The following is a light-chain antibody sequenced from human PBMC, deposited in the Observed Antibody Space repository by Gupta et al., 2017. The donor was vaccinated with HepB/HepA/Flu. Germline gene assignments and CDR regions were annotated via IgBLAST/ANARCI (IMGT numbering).Light chain of an antibody. Sequence: QSVLTQPVSTSGTPGQRVTILCSGSSSNIGKNYVFWYPQLPGTAPNLLIYRNNQRPSVVSDLFSGSKSDTSASLAISGLRSDDEAHYYCAAWDDSLSGWVFSGGTKLSVL. CDR3: AAWDDSLSGWV. CDR2: RNN. J-gene: IGLJ3*02. V-gene: IGLV1-47*01. CDR1: SSNIGKNY.